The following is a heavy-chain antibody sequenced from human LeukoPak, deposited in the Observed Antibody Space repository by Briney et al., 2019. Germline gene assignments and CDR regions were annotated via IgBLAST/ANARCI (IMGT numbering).Heavy chain of an antibody. D-gene: IGHD6-19*01. Sequence: PGGSLRLSCAASGLSFRIYAMTWVRQAPGKGLEWVSAISASGDSTYYTDSVKGRFTISRDNSRNMLFLQMSSLSAEDTAVYYCANGGKQWLVAYDFWGQGTVVTVSA. J-gene: IGHJ4*02. CDR2: ISASGDST. V-gene: IGHV3-23*01. CDR1: GLSFRIYA. CDR3: ANGGKQWLVAYDF.